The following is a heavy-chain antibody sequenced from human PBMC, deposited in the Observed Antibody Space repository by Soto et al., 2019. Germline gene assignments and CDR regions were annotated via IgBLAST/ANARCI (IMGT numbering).Heavy chain of an antibody. J-gene: IGHJ3*02. CDR3: ARVIVMVVGGTSALDI. V-gene: IGHV4-4*02. CDR2: IYHTGST. CDR1: GGSISSDNW. Sequence: QVQLQESGPGLVKPSGTLSFTCAVSGGSISSDNWWTWVRQPPGKGLEWIGEIYHTGSTNYNPSLRGRGTMSVDKADNQLSLILSSVDAADAGVYYCARVIVMVVGGTSALDIWGQGTMATVSS. D-gene: IGHD2-15*01.